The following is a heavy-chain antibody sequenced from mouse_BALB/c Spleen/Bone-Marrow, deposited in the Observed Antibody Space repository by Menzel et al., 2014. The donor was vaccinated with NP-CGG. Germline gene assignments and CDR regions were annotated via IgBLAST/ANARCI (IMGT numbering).Heavy chain of an antibody. CDR1: GFSLTSYG. CDR3: ARGGYYKYDEDAMDY. D-gene: IGHD2-14*01. J-gene: IGHJ4*01. V-gene: IGHV2-9*02. Sequence: QVQLQQSGPGLVAPSQSLSITCTVSGFSLTSYGVHWVRQPPGKGLEWLGVIWAGGITNYNSTLMSRLSINKGDSKSKVFLKMNSLQTDDTAMYYCARGGYYKYDEDAMDYWGQGTSVTVSS. CDR2: IWAGGIT.